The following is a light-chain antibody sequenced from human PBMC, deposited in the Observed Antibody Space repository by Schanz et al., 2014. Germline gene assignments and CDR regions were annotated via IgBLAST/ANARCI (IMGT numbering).Light chain of an antibody. J-gene: IGKJ1*01. CDR2: AAS. V-gene: IGKV1-27*01. Sequence: DIQMTQSPSSLSAPVGDRVIITCRASQGISKYVAWYQQKAGKGPDLLIYAASTLHSGVPSRFSGSGSGTDLTLTISSLQPEDVATYYCQKYDNAPGWTFGNGTKVEIK. CDR1: QGISKY. CDR3: QKYDNAPGWT.